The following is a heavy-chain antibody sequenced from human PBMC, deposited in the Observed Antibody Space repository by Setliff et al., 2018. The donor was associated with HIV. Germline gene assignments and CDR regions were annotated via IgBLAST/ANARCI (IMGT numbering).Heavy chain of an antibody. Sequence: SETLSLTCAVYGGSFSGFYCTWIRQPPGAGLEWIGYIFNSGTTNYNPSLKSRVTISLDTSKNQFSLKLNSVTASDTAVYYCAREGVPAAVMWFDPWGQGTLVTVSS. CDR3: AREGVPAAVMWFDP. V-gene: IGHV4-59*08. CDR2: IFNSGTT. D-gene: IGHD2-2*01. CDR1: GGSFSGFY. J-gene: IGHJ5*02.